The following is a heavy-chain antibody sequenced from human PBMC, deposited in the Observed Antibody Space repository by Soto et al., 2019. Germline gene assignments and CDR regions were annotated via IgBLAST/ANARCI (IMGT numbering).Heavy chain of an antibody. D-gene: IGHD5-12*01. CDR1: GLTFTSSA. CDR2: IVVGNGNT. CDR3: ATAVSKFDTSGSLPYRVDV. V-gene: IGHV1-58*02. Sequence: QVQLVQSGPEVKKPGTSVKVSCKASGLTFTSSAIQWVRQARGQRLEWIGWIVVGNGNTNYAQKFQKRVTITRDMSTSTAYMELSSLRSEDTAVYYCATAVSKFDTSGSLPYRVDVWGRGTTVTVSS. J-gene: IGHJ6*02.